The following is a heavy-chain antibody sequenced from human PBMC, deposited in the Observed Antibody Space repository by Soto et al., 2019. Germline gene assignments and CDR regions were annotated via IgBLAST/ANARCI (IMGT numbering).Heavy chain of an antibody. CDR2: VHYSGNT. D-gene: IGHD2-15*01. J-gene: IGHJ5*02. CDR1: GYSISSGYH. CDR3: ARQDRVVAEGRWFDP. Sequence: SETLSLTCTVSGYSISSGYHWAWIRQPPGKGLEWLGSVHYSGNTYYNPSLKSRLTISVDKSKNQFSLNLSSVTTADTAVYYCARQDRVVAEGRWFDPWGQGTLVTVSS. V-gene: IGHV4-38-2*02.